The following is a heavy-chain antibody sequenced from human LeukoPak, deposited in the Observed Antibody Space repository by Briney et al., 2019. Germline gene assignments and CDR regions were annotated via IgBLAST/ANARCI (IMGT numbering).Heavy chain of an antibody. Sequence: GGSLRLSCAASGFTFSSYAMHWVRQAPGKGLEWVAVISYDGSNKYYADSVKGRFTISRDNSKNTLYLQMNSLRAEDTAVYYCARDGEVVGGNPFFDYWGQGTLVTVSS. CDR3: ARDGEVVGGNPFFDY. V-gene: IGHV3-30-3*01. CDR2: ISYDGSNK. D-gene: IGHD1-26*01. J-gene: IGHJ4*02. CDR1: GFTFSSYA.